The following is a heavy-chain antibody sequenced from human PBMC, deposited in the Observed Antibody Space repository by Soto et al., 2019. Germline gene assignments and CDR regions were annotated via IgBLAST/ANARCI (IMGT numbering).Heavy chain of an antibody. D-gene: IGHD2-15*01. J-gene: IGHJ4*02. Sequence: PGGSLRLSCAASGFTFSSYAMSWVRQAPGKGLEWVSAISGSGGSTYYADSVEGRFTISRDNSKNTLYLQMNSLRAEDTAVYYCAKDPGVIYCSGGSCSNFGYYFDYWGQGTLVTVSS. CDR3: AKDPGVIYCSGGSCSNFGYYFDY. V-gene: IGHV3-23*01. CDR2: ISGSGGST. CDR1: GFTFSSYA.